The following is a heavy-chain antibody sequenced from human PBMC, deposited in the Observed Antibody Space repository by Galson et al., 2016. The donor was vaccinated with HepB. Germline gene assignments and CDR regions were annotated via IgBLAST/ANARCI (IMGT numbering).Heavy chain of an antibody. V-gene: IGHV3-7*01. J-gene: IGHJ3*01. CDR1: GFTFRTSW. Sequence: SLRLSCAASGFTFRTSWMSWVRQPPGKGPEWVANINPDGSQTYYVDSVKGRSNISKDNAKNSLYLRMNSLRADDTAVYYCARDPMRFAFDLWGQGTMVTVSS. CDR2: INPDGSQT. CDR3: ARDPMRFAFDL.